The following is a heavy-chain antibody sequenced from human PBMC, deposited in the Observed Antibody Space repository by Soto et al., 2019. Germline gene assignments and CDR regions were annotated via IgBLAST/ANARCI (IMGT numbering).Heavy chain of an antibody. V-gene: IGHV3-30-3*01. CDR2: ITYDGSNQ. J-gene: IGHJ4*02. D-gene: IGHD1-20*01. Sequence: QVQLVESGGGVVQPGRSLRLSCAASGFTFSIYAIHWVRQAPGKGLEWVAVITYDGSNQYYAGSVKGRFTISRDNSKNTLYLQMNSLRPEDTAVYYCARPTSITAFAYWGQGTLVTVSS. CDR1: GFTFSIYA. CDR3: ARPTSITAFAY.